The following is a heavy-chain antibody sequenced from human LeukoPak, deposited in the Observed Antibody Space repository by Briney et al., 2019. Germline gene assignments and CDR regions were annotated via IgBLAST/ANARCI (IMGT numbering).Heavy chain of an antibody. CDR3: ARLLGGVIVGNWFDP. CDR2: IYHSGST. CDR1: GYSISSGDY. J-gene: IGHJ5*02. D-gene: IGHD3-16*02. Sequence: SETLSLTCAVSGYSISSGDYWGWIRPPPGKGLEWIGIIYHSGSTYYNPSLKSRVTISVDTSKTQFSLNLSSVTAADTAVYYCARLLGGVIVGNWFDPWGQGTLVTVSS. V-gene: IGHV4-38-2*01.